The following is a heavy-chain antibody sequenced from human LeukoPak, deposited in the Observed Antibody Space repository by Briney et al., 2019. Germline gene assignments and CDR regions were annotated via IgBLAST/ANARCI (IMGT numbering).Heavy chain of an antibody. Sequence: PSETLSLTCSVSGRSFSSYYLPWLRRPPGKGLECIGYVYYSGTIDYNPPLTSRVTMSVDTSQNQFSLQLSSVTASDTALYYCARVWGLRRTLYYFPDWGQGTLVTVSS. CDR2: VYYSGTI. CDR3: ARVWGLRRTLYYFPD. D-gene: IGHD2/OR15-2a*01. CDR1: GRSFSSYY. V-gene: IGHV4-59*13. J-gene: IGHJ4*02.